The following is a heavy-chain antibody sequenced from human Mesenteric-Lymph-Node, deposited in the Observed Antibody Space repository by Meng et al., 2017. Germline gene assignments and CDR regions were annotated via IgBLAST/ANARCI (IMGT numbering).Heavy chain of an antibody. CDR1: GYNFATYW. Sequence: GGSLRLSCKGSGYNFATYWIGWVRQMPGEGLEWMGIIYPGDFDTRYSPSFQGQVTISADKSISTAYLQWSSLKASDTAMYYCARTEPFITMVRGANWDAFDIWGQGTMVTVSS. J-gene: IGHJ3*02. CDR2: IYPGDFDT. CDR3: ARTEPFITMVRGANWDAFDI. D-gene: IGHD3-10*01. V-gene: IGHV5-51*01.